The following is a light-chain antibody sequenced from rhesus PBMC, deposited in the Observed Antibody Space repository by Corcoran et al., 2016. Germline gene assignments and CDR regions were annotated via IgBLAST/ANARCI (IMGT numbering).Light chain of an antibody. J-gene: IGKJ2*01. Sequence: QVILTQSPATLSLSPGERATLSCRTSQSVSSYSAWYQQKPGQAPRLLIYGASSRATGIPERFSGSGSGAEFTLTISSLGPEDFAVYYCQKYSCCPPYSFGQGTKVEIK. CDR1: QSVSSY. CDR2: GAS. CDR3: QKYSCCPPYS. V-gene: IGKV3-53*01.